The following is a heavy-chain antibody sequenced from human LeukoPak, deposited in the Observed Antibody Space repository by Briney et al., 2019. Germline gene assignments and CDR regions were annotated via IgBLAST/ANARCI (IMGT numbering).Heavy chain of an antibody. D-gene: IGHD6-19*01. CDR1: GFTFSSYA. J-gene: IGHJ4*02. Sequence: GGSLRLSCAASGFTFSSYAMSWVRQAPGKGLEWISAISGSGGRTYYADSVKGRFTISRDNSKNTLYLQMNSLRAEDTAVYYCASTPWGISSGWYYYFDYWGQGTLVIVSS. V-gene: IGHV3-23*01. CDR3: ASTPWGISSGWYYYFDY. CDR2: ISGSGGRT.